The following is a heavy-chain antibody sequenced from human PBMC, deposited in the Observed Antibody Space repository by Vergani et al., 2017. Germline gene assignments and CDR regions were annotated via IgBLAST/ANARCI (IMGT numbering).Heavy chain of an antibody. CDR1: GFTFSSYS. J-gene: IGHJ3*02. V-gene: IGHV3-21*01. CDR2: ISSSSSYI. D-gene: IGHD3-3*01. Sequence: VQLVESGGGVVQPGRSLRLSCAASGFTFSSYSMNWVRQAPGKGLEWVSSISSSSSYIYYADSVKGRFTISRDNSKNTLYLQMNSLRAEDTAVYYCARYYDFWSGSPTREGFGAFDIWGQGTMVTVSS. CDR3: ARYYDFWSGSPTREGFGAFDI.